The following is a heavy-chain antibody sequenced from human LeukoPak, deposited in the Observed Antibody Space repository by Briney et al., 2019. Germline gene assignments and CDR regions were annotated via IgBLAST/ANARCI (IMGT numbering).Heavy chain of an antibody. Sequence: SETLSLTCAVYGGSFSGYYWSWIRQPPGKGLEWIGEMNHSGSTKYNPSLKSRVTISVDTSKKQFSLKLSSVTAADTAVYYCARGDRDCCYELDYFYYWGQGTLVTVSS. D-gene: IGHD5-12*01. CDR1: GGSFSGYY. CDR2: MNHSGST. J-gene: IGHJ4*02. V-gene: IGHV4-34*01. CDR3: ARGDRDCCYELDYFYY.